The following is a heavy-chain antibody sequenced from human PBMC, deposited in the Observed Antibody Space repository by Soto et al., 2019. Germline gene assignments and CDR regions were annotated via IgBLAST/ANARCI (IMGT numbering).Heavy chain of an antibody. CDR1: GFTFSSYG. V-gene: IGHV3-30*18. CDR2: ISYDGSNK. J-gene: IGHJ4*02. Sequence: QVQLVESGGGVVQPGRSLRLSCAASGFTFSSYGMHWVRQAPGKGLEWVAVISYDGSNKYYADSVKGRFTISRDNSKNTLYLTMNSLRAEDTAVYYCAKDKGSGYYPFDYWVQGTLVTVSS. CDR3: AKDKGSGYYPFDY. D-gene: IGHD3-22*01.